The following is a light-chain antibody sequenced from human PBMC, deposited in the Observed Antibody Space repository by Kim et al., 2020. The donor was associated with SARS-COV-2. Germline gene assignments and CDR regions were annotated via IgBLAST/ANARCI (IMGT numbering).Light chain of an antibody. CDR1: QSVTSNY. V-gene: IGKV3-20*01. CDR3: QQYGASRT. CDR2: GTS. J-gene: IGKJ1*01. Sequence: ESVLTQSPGTLSLSPGERATLSCRASQSVTSNYLAWYQQKPGQAPRLLIYGTSTRATGIPDRFSGSGSGTDFTLTISRLEPDDFAVYFCQQYGASRTFGQAIKVYI.